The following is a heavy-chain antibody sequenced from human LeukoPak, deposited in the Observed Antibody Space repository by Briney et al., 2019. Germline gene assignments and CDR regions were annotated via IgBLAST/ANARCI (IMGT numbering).Heavy chain of an antibody. Sequence: PGGSLRLSCAASGFTFSSYAMSWVRQAPGKGLEWVSAISGSGGSAYYADSVKGRFTISRDNSKNTLYLQMNSLRAEDTAVYYCAKDSGSFHDAFDIWGQGTMVTVSS. J-gene: IGHJ3*02. CDR3: AKDSGSFHDAFDI. CDR1: GFTFSSYA. CDR2: ISGSGGSA. D-gene: IGHD1-26*01. V-gene: IGHV3-23*01.